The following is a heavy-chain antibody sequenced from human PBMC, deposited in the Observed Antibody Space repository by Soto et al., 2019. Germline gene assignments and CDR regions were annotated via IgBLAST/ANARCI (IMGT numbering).Heavy chain of an antibody. Sequence: ASVKVSCKASGYTFTSYAMHWVRQAAGQGLEWLGWMNPNSGDTGYAQPFQGRVTMTRDTSISTAYMELSNLRSEDTGIYYCARYVWAGSFDIWGQGTLVTVSS. CDR2: MNPNSGDT. J-gene: IGHJ3*02. V-gene: IGHV1-8*02. CDR3: ARYVWAGSFDI. D-gene: IGHD3-10*02. CDR1: GYTFTSYA.